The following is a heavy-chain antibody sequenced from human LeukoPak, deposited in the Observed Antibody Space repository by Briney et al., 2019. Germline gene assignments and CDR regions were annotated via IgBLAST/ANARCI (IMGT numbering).Heavy chain of an antibody. CDR1: GGSISSGGYS. J-gene: IGHJ4*02. Sequence: SQTLSLTCAVSGGSISSGGYSWSWIRQPPGKGLEWIRYIYHSGSTYYNPSLKSRVTISVDRSKNQFSLKLSSVTAADTAVYYCARGTYYYDSSGYPMAHFDYWGQGTLVTVSS. CDR3: ARGTYYYDSSGYPMAHFDY. CDR2: IYHSGST. D-gene: IGHD3-22*01. V-gene: IGHV4-30-2*01.